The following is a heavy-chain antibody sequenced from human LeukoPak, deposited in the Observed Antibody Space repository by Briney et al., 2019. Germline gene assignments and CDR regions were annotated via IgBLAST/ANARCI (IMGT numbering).Heavy chain of an antibody. Sequence: PSETLSLTCTVSGGSISSNYWSWIRQPPGKGLEWIGYIYYSGSTNYNPSLKSRVTISVDTSKNQFSLKLSSVSAADTAVYYCARDKVGRNWFDPWGQGTLVTVSS. CDR1: GGSISSNY. J-gene: IGHJ5*02. CDR3: ARDKVGRNWFDP. CDR2: IYYSGST. V-gene: IGHV4-59*01.